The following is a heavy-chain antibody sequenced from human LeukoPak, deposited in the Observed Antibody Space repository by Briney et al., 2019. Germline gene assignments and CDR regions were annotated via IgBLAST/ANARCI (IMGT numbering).Heavy chain of an antibody. D-gene: IGHD3-10*01. V-gene: IGHV4-4*07. CDR3: ARDSGTTGEVKFDP. CDR2: IYNGGII. Sequence: SETLSLTCTVSGGSISSYYWSWIRQPAGKGLEWIGRIYNGGIITYNPSLKSRDTMSIDTSNNQFSLRLRFVTAADTAVYYCARDSGTTGEVKFDPWGQGTLVTVSS. CDR1: GGSISSYY. J-gene: IGHJ5*02.